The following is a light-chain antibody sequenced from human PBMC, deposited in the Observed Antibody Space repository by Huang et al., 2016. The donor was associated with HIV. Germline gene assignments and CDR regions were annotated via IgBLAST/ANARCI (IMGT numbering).Light chain of an antibody. CDR2: GAS. CDR1: QDIGSF. J-gene: IGKJ1*01. Sequence: DIQMTQSPASLSASTGVRVTLTCRASQDIGSFVAWFQQKPGKVPRLLIYGASMLHSGNSSRFTGRGSGTAFTLTIANFQPEDVATYFCQRYDIAPRAFGQGTKV. V-gene: IGKV1-27*01. CDR3: QRYDIAPRA.